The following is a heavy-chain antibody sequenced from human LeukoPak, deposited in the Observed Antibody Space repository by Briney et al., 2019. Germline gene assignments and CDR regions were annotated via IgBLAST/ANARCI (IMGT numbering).Heavy chain of an antibody. CDR1: GFTVSSNY. D-gene: IGHD1-26*01. CDR2: ISGSGGST. V-gene: IGHV3-23*01. J-gene: IGHJ4*02. CDR3: ARDLSVGAKPDLGFDY. Sequence: GGSLRLSCAASGFTVSSNYMSWVRQAPGKGLEWVSAISGSGGSTYYADSVKGRFTISRDNSKNTLYLQMNSLGAEDTAVYYCARDLSVGAKPDLGFDYWGQGTLVTVSS.